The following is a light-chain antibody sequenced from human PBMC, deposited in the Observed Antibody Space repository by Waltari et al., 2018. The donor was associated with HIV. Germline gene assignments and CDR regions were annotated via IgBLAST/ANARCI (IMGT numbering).Light chain of an antibody. CDR2: DVS. CDR3: ISSTSSNTRV. Sequence: QSALTQPASVSGSPGQSITISCTGTSSDVGGYNYVSWYQQHPGKAPKLMIYDVSHRPSGGSNRFSGSKSGSTASLTISGLQAEDEADYYCISSTSSNTRVFGTGTKVTVL. J-gene: IGLJ1*01. CDR1: SSDVGGYNY. V-gene: IGLV2-14*03.